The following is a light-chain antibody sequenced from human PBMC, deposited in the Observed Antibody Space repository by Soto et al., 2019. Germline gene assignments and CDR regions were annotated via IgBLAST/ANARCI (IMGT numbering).Light chain of an antibody. CDR2: LAS. J-gene: IGKJ1*01. CDR1: QSVSSNY. V-gene: IGKV3-20*01. CDR3: QQYGSSPWT. Sequence: EIVLTQSPGTLSLSPGERATLSCRASQSVSSNYLAWYQQKPGPAPSLLIYLASSRAAGIPDRFSGRGSGTDFTLTISRLEPEDFVVYYCQQYGSSPWTFGQGTKVDI.